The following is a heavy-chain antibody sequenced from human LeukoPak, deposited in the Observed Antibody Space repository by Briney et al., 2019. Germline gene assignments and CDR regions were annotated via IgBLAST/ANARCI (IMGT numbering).Heavy chain of an antibody. J-gene: IGHJ4*02. CDR3: ARTRLVLGYYDSSGYSPY. CDR2: IYYSGST. Sequence: SETLSLTCTVSGGSIGSSSYYWGWIRQPPGKGLEWIGSIYYSGSTYYNPSLKSRVTISVDTSKNQFSLKLSSVTAADTAVYYCARTRLVLGYYDSSGYSPYWGQGTLVTVS. V-gene: IGHV4-39*01. CDR1: GGSIGSSSYY. D-gene: IGHD3-22*01.